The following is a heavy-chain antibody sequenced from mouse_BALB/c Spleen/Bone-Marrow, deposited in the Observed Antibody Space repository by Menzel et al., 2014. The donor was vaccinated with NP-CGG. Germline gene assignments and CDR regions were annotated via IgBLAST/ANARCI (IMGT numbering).Heavy chain of an antibody. V-gene: IGHV1S135*01. J-gene: IGHJ4*01. CDR3: ARSILGAVDY. D-gene: IGHD4-1*01. CDR2: IDPYNGGT. Sequence: VHVKQSGPELVKPGASVKVSCKASGYAFTSYNMYWVKQSHGKSLEWIGYIDPYNGGTSYNQKFKGKATLTVDKSSSTAYMHLNSLTSEDSAVYYCARSILGAVDYWGQGTSVTVSS. CDR1: GYAFTSYN.